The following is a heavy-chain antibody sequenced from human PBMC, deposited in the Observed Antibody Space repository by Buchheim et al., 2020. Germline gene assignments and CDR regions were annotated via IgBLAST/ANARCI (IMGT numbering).Heavy chain of an antibody. V-gene: IGHV1-2*04. Sequence: QVQLVQSGAEVKKPGASVKVSCKASGYTFTGYYMHWVRQAPGQGLEWMGWINPNSGGTHYAQKFQGWVTMTRDPSISTAYMERSRLRSDDTAVYYCARDGSDTATFTSFHYGMDVWGQGTT. D-gene: IGHD5-18*01. CDR3: ARDGSDTATFTSFHYGMDV. J-gene: IGHJ6*02. CDR1: GYTFTGYY. CDR2: INPNSGGT.